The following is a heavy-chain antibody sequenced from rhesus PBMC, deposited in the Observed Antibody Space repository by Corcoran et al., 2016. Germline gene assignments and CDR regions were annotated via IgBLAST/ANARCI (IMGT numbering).Heavy chain of an antibody. CDR2: IYSSSGNT. V-gene: IGHV4S7*01. CDR1: GGSISGGYG. Sequence: QVQLQESGPGLLKPSETLSLTCAVSGGSISGGYGWGWIRQPPGKGLVWIGIIYSSSGNTYYNPSIKRRFTKSTDPSKNQCTRKLGSVTAADTAVYYGASLYWGDDYDSYYFDYWGQGVLVTVSS. D-gene: IGHD3-34*01. CDR3: ASLYWGDDYDSYYFDY. J-gene: IGHJ4*01.